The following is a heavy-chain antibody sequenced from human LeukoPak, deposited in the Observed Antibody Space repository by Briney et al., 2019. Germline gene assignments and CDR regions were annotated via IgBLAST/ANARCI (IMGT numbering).Heavy chain of an antibody. Sequence: PGGSLRLSCAASGFTFSSYSMNWVRQAPGKGLEWVSSINNVGSHIYYADSVKGRFTISRDNAKNSLYLQMNSLRAEDTAVYYCARDPTRGLRYGYFAYWGEGPLVTVSS. CDR1: GFTFSSYS. J-gene: IGHJ4*02. CDR2: INNVGSHI. V-gene: IGHV3-21*01. D-gene: IGHD5-12*01. CDR3: ARDPTRGLRYGYFAY.